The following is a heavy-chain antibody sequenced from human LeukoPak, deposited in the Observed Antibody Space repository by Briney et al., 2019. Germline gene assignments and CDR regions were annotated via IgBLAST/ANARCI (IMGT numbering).Heavy chain of an antibody. D-gene: IGHD6-13*01. V-gene: IGHV3-21*01. CDR3: ARDPPGIPPRFDY. Sequence: PGGSLRLSCAASGFTFSSYSMSWVRQAPGKGLEWVSSISSSSSYIYYADSVKGRFTISRDNAKNSLYLQMNSLRAEDTAVDYCARDPPGIPPRFDYWGQGTLVTVSS. CDR1: GFTFSSYS. J-gene: IGHJ4*02. CDR2: ISSSSSYI.